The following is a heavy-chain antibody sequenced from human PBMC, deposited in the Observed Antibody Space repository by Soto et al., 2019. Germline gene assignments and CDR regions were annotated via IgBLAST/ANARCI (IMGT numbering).Heavy chain of an antibody. Sequence: SETLSLTCSVSGDSISDHNWSWIRQSPGKGLEWIGYIFYSGTTDYNPSLRSRVTMSLDTANKKISLDLSSVTPADTAVYYCARDHGSRWYFDSWGQGTLVTVSS. CDR1: GDSISDHN. V-gene: IGHV4-59*11. D-gene: IGHD6-13*01. CDR2: IFYSGTT. CDR3: ARDHGSRWYFDS. J-gene: IGHJ4*02.